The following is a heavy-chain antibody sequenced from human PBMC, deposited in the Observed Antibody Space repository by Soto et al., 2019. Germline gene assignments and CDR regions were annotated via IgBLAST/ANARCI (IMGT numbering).Heavy chain of an antibody. Sequence: PSETLSLTCTVSGGSISSSRYYWGWIRQPPGKGLEWIGSIYYSGSTYYNPSLKSRVTISVDTSKNQFSLKLSSVTAADTAVYYCAKGGSGSYSNAFDIWGQGTMVTVSS. V-gene: IGHV4-39*01. J-gene: IGHJ3*02. CDR2: IYYSGST. CDR1: GGSISSSRYY. CDR3: AKGGSGSYSNAFDI. D-gene: IGHD3-10*01.